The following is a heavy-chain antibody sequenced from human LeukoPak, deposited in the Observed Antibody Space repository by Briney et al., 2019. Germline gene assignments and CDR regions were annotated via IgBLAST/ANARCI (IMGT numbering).Heavy chain of an antibody. Sequence: PGGSLRLSCAASGFTFSNYWMHWVRQAPGKGLVWVSRINIDGNDRNYADSVKGRFTISRDDAKNTLYLQMNNLRAEDTAMYYCARDQRVTGRPDIDYWGQGTLVIVSS. J-gene: IGHJ4*02. CDR2: INIDGNDR. CDR3: ARDQRVTGRPDIDY. CDR1: GFTFSNYW. V-gene: IGHV3-74*01. D-gene: IGHD6-6*01.